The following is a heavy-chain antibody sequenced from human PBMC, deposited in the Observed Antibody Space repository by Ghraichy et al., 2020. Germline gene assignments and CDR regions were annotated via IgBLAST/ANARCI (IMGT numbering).Heavy chain of an antibody. J-gene: IGHJ1*01. V-gene: IGHV3-64D*06. CDR1: GFTFSSYA. D-gene: IGHD6-6*01. CDR3: VKPLEYSSSSAVLYFQH. Sequence: GGSLRLSCSASGFTFSSYAMHWVRQAPGKGLEYVSAISSNGGSTYYADSVKGRFTISRDNSKNTLYLQMSSLRAEDTAVYYCVKPLEYSSSSAVLYFQHWGQGTLVTVSS. CDR2: ISSNGGST.